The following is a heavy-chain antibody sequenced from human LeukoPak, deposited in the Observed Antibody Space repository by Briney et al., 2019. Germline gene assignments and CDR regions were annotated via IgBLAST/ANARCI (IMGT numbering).Heavy chain of an antibody. CDR2: VTDHNDDT. Sequence: ASVKVSCKASGYTFTSYGISWVRQAPGQGLEWLGWVTDHNDDTNFAQKFQGRVTMTTDPSTNTAYMELRSLRSDDTAIFYCARVNWGAAAGTFDYWGQGALVTVSS. V-gene: IGHV1-18*01. CDR1: GYTFTSYG. J-gene: IGHJ4*02. D-gene: IGHD6-13*01. CDR3: ARVNWGAAAGTFDY.